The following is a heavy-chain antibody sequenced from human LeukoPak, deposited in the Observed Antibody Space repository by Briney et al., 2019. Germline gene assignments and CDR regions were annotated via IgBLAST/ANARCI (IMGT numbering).Heavy chain of an antibody. Sequence: GGSLRLPCAASGFTFSSYWMHWVRQAPGKGLVWVSRINSDGSSTSYADSVKGRFTISRDNAKNTLYLQMNSLRAEDTAVYYCASTSYYYDSSGYYDYWGQGTLVTVSS. V-gene: IGHV3-74*01. D-gene: IGHD3-22*01. J-gene: IGHJ4*02. CDR1: GFTFSSYW. CDR3: ASTSYYYDSSGYYDY. CDR2: INSDGSST.